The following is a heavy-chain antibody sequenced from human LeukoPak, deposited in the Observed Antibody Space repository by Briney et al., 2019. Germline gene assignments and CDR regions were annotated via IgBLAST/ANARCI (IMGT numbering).Heavy chain of an antibody. CDR2: ISSSSSYI. V-gene: IGHV3-21*01. J-gene: IGHJ4*02. D-gene: IGHD3-9*01. Sequence: GGSLRLSCAASGFTFSSYSMNWVRQAPGKGLEWVSSISSSSSYIYYADSLKGRFTISRDNAKNSLYLQMNSLRAEDTAVYYCARVGRFETFDYWGQGTLVTVSS. CDR3: ARVGRFETFDY. CDR1: GFTFSSYS.